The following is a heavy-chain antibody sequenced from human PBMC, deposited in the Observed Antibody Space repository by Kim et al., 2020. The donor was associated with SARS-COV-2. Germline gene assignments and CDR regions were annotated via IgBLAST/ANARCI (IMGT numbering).Heavy chain of an antibody. D-gene: IGHD3-3*01. CDR1: GGTFSSYA. CDR2: IIPILGIA. V-gene: IGHV1-69*04. Sequence: SVKVSCKASGGTFSSYAISWVRQAPGQGLEWMGRIIPILGIANYAQKFQGRVTITADKSTSTAYMELSSLRSEDTAVYYCARFGGGGYYDFWSGYHDYW. CDR3: ARFGGGGYYDFWSGYHDY. J-gene: IGHJ4*01.